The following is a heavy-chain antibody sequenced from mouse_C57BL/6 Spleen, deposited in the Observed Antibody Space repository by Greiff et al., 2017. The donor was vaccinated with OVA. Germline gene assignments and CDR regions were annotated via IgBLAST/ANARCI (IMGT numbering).Heavy chain of an antibody. CDR2: IDPSDSET. V-gene: IGHV1-52*01. CDR1: GYTFTSYW. Sequence: QVQLQQPGAELVRPGSSVKLSCKASGYTFTSYWMHWVKQRPIQGLEWIGNIDPSDSETHYNQKFKDKATLTVDKSSSTAYMQLSSLTSEDSAVYYCARMYYGSSYVWYFDVWGTGTTVTVSS. J-gene: IGHJ1*03. CDR3: ARMYYGSSYVWYFDV. D-gene: IGHD1-1*01.